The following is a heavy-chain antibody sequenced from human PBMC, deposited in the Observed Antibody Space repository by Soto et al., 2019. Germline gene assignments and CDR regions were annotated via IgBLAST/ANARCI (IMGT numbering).Heavy chain of an antibody. CDR2: INPNSGGT. V-gene: IGHV1-2*04. CDR3: ARAYYYDSSGYYYFDY. Sequence: ASAKVSCKASGYTFTGYYMHWVRQAPGQGLEWMGWINPNSGGTNYAQKFQGWVTMTRDTSISTAYMELSRLRSDDTAVYYCARAYYYDSSGYYYFDYWGQGTLVTVSS. D-gene: IGHD3-22*01. J-gene: IGHJ4*02. CDR1: GYTFTGYY.